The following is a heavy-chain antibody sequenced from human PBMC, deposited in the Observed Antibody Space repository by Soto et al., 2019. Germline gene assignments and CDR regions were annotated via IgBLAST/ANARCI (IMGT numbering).Heavy chain of an antibody. Sequence: GGSLRLSCAASGFTFSSYWMHWVRQAPGKGLVWVSRINSDGSSTSYADSVKGRFIISRDNSNNTLYLQMSSLRAEDTAVYYCVRGREGVYGDYFRSYFDYWGQGTLVTVSS. CDR3: VRGREGVYGDYFRSYFDY. CDR2: INSDGSST. D-gene: IGHD4-17*01. V-gene: IGHV3-74*01. CDR1: GFTFSSYW. J-gene: IGHJ4*02.